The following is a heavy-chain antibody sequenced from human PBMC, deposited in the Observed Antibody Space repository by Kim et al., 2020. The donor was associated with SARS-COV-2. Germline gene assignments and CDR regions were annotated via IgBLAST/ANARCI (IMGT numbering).Heavy chain of an antibody. CDR3: AKGRYDSSGYYSTSTNYFDY. Sequence: GGSLRLSCAASGFTFSSYAMSWVRQAPGKGLEWVSAISGSGGSTYYADSVKGRFTISRDNSKNTLYLQMNSLRAEDTAVYYCAKGRYDSSGYYSTSTNYFDYWGQGTLVTVSS. V-gene: IGHV3-23*01. D-gene: IGHD3-22*01. CDR2: ISGSGGST. J-gene: IGHJ4*02. CDR1: GFTFSSYA.